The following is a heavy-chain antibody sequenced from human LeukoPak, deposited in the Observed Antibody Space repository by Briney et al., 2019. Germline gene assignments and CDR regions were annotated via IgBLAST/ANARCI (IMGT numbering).Heavy chain of an antibody. CDR2: IYYSGST. Sequence: SETLSLTCTVSGGSISSSSYYWGWIRQPPGKGLEWIGSIYYSGSTYYNPSLKSRVTISVDTSKNQFSLKLSSVTAADTAVYYCARENYGDLLYWYFDLWGRGTLVTVSS. CDR1: GGSISSSSYY. D-gene: IGHD4-17*01. CDR3: ARENYGDLLYWYFDL. V-gene: IGHV4-39*07. J-gene: IGHJ2*01.